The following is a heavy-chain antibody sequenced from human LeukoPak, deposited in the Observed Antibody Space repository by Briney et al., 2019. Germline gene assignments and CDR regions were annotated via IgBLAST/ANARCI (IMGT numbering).Heavy chain of an antibody. D-gene: IGHD3-10*01. CDR1: GLTFSSYA. CDR2: IGGSGGST. CDR3: AKGGISLVRGSFDY. Sequence: GGSLRLSCAASGLTFSSYAMSWVRQAPGKGLEWVSAIGGSGGSTYYANSVKGRFTISRDNSKNTLYLQMYSLRPEDTAVYYCAKGGISLVRGSFDYWGQGTLVTVSS. J-gene: IGHJ4*02. V-gene: IGHV3-23*01.